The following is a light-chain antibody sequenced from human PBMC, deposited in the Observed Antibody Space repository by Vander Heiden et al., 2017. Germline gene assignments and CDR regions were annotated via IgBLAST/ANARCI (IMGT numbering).Light chain of an antibody. V-gene: IGLV3-19*01. J-gene: IGLJ2*01. CDR3: NSRDSRGNNQVL. CDR1: SLRSYY. CDR2: GNN. Sequence: SSDLTQAPAVSVALGQTGRITCQGHSLRSYYASWYQQKPGQAPVLVIYGNNHRPPGIPGRSSGSSSGNTGTLAIPGAQAEDETDYYCNSRDSRGNNQVLFGGGTKLTVL.